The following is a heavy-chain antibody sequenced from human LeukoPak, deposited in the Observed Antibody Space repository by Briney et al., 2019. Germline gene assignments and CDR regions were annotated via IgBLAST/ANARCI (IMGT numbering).Heavy chain of an antibody. V-gene: IGHV4-59*01. CDR3: ARGIVSGVVIPYWYIDL. CDR1: GGSINNYY. D-gene: IGHD3-3*01. CDR2: IYYTGST. J-gene: IGHJ2*01. Sequence: PSETLSLTCTVSGGSINNYYWTWIRQSPGKGLEWIGYIYYTGSTNYSPSLKNRVTISVDTSTTQFSLRLSFVTAADTAVYYCARGIVSGVVIPYWYIDLWGRGTLVTVPS.